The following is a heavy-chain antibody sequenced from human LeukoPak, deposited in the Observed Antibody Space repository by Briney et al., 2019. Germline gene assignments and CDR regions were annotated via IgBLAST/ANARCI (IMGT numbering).Heavy chain of an antibody. J-gene: IGHJ5*02. Sequence: PGGSLRLSCAASGFTFSDYDMSWIRQAPGKGLEWVSVIYSGGSTSYAASVKGGFSISRDNSTNTLYLQMNSLRAADTAAYYCARDQGVFDPEGQGNRVTVSS. CDR3: ARDQGVFDP. V-gene: IGHV3-66*01. CDR1: GFTFSDYD. D-gene: IGHD3-16*01. CDR2: IYSGGST.